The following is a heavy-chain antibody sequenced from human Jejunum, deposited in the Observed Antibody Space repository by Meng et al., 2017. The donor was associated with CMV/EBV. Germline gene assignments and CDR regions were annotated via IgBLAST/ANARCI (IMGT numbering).Heavy chain of an antibody. D-gene: IGHD3-16*01. CDR2: ISPYNGNT. V-gene: IGHV1-18*01. CDR3: ARKLRGGGWFDP. CDR1: DYTFYTHA. Sequence: QVQLGQSGAEVKKPGASVKVTCKASDYTFYTHAISWVRQAPGQGLEWMGWISPYNGNTKYAQNLQGRVTLTTDISTSTAYMELRSLRSDDTAVYYCARKLRGGGWFDPWGQGTLVTVSS. J-gene: IGHJ5*02.